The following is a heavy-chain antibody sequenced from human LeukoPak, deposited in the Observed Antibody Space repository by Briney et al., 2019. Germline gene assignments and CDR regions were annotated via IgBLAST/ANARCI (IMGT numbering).Heavy chain of an antibody. CDR1: GFTFSSPW. V-gene: IGHV3-74*01. J-gene: IGHJ5*02. CDR3: TRSDWFDP. CDR2: IKGDGSST. Sequence: GGSLRLTCAASGFTFSSPWMHWVRQAPGKGLAWVSRIKGDGSSTSYADSGKGRFTVSRDNAKNTLYLHMNSLRAEDTAVYYCTRSDWFDPWGQGTLVTVSS.